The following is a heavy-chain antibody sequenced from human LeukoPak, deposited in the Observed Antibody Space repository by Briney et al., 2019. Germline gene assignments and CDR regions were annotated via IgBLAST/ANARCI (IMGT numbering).Heavy chain of an antibody. CDR1: AYSISSGYY. CDR2: IYYSGST. V-gene: IGHV4-38-2*02. D-gene: IGHD1-26*01. J-gene: IGHJ4*02. Sequence: SETLSLTCNVSAYSISSGYYWGWIRQPPGKGLEWIGSIYYSGSTYYNPSLKSRVTISVDTSKNQFSLKLSSVTAADTAVYYCARVSGSYSQLFDYWGQGTLVTVSS. CDR3: ARVSGSYSQLFDY.